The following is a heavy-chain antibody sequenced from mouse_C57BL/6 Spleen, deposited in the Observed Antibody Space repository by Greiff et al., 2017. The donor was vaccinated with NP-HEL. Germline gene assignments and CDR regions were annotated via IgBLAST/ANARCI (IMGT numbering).Heavy chain of an antibody. J-gene: IGHJ3*01. CDR3: AREVIYYDYGDVPFAY. CDR2: IDPNSGGT. Sequence: QVQLQQSGAELVKPGASVKLSCKASGYTFTSYWMHWVKQRPGRGLEWIGRIDPNSGGTKYNEKFKSKATLTVDKPSSTAYMQLSSLTSEDSAVYYCAREVIYYDYGDVPFAYWGQGTLVTVSA. D-gene: IGHD2-4*01. V-gene: IGHV1-72*01. CDR1: GYTFTSYW.